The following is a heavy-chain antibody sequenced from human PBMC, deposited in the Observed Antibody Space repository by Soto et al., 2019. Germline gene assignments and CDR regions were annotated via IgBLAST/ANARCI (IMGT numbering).Heavy chain of an antibody. D-gene: IGHD2-2*01. CDR3: AGRYCISTSCYVGSYYYYGMDV. V-gene: IGHV1-69*12. CDR2: IIPIFGTA. Sequence: QVQLVQSGAEVKKPGSSVKVSCKASGGTFSSYAISWVRQAPGQGLEWMGGIIPIFGTANYAQKFQGRVTITADESTSTAYMELSSLRSEDTAVYYCAGRYCISTSCYVGSYYYYGMDVWGQGTTVTVSS. J-gene: IGHJ6*02. CDR1: GGTFSSYA.